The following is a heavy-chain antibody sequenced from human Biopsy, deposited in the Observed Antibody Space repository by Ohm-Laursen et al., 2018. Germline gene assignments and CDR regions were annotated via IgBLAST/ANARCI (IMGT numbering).Heavy chain of an antibody. J-gene: IGHJ6*02. Sequence: ASVKVSCKASGNTFATYHIHWVRQAPGQGLEWMGVISPSGATTSFSQKSQGRITMTRDTSTGTVYMDLNSLGSEDTAVYYCARAGVGSDGTDSYYYGMDVWGQGTTVIVSS. V-gene: IGHV1-46*01. D-gene: IGHD5-24*01. CDR2: ISPSGATT. CDR1: GNTFATYH. CDR3: ARAGVGSDGTDSYYYGMDV.